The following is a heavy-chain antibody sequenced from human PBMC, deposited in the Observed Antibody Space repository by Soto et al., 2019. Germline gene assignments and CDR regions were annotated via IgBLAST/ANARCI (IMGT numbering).Heavy chain of an antibody. V-gene: IGHV3-7*02. CDR3: ATIGDVTFHY. Sequence: GGSLRLSCAASGFTFSDYYIHWVRQAPGKGLEWVGNTKPDETETYYAGSVEGRFTISRDNAKSSLYLQMDSLRVEDTAVYYCATIGDVTFHYWGQGTPVTVSS. D-gene: IGHD4-4*01. CDR2: TKPDETET. CDR1: GFTFSDYY. J-gene: IGHJ4*02.